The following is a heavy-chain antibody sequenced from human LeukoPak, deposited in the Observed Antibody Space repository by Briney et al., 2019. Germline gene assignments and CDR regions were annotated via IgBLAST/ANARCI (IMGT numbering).Heavy chain of an antibody. CDR2: ISYDGSNK. CDR3: ARAEDYYGSGSYFLLY. CDR1: GFTFSSYA. D-gene: IGHD3-10*01. J-gene: IGHJ4*02. Sequence: GGSLRLSCAASGFTFSSYAMHWVRQAPGKGLEWVAVISYDGSNKNYADSVKGRFTISRDNSKNTLYLQMNSLRAEDTAVYYCARAEDYYGSGSYFLLYWGQGTLVTVSS. V-gene: IGHV3-30*01.